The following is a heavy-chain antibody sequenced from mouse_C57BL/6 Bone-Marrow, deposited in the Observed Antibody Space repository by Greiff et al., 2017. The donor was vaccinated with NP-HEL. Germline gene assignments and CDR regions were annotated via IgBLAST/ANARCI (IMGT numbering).Heavy chain of an antibody. CDR1: GYTFTSYW. CDR3: ARLITTVGDY. Sequence: QVQLKQPGAELVRPGSSVKLSCKASGYTFTSYWMHWVKQRPIQGLEWIGNIDPSDSETHYNQKFKDKATLTVDKSSSTAYMQLSSLTSEDSAVYYCARLITTVGDYWGQGTTLTVSS. D-gene: IGHD1-1*01. CDR2: IDPSDSET. V-gene: IGHV1-52*01. J-gene: IGHJ2*01.